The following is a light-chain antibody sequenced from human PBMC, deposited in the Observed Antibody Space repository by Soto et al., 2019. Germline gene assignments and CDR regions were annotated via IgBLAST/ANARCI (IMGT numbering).Light chain of an antibody. J-gene: IGKJ1*01. Sequence: EIVMTQSPATLSVSPGERATLSCRASQSVSSNLAWYQHKPGQAPRPLIYGASTRATGIPDRFSGSGSGTEFTLTISSLQSEDFTVYYCQQYNNWPTWTFGQGTKVEIK. CDR2: GAS. CDR1: QSVSSN. CDR3: QQYNNWPTWT. V-gene: IGKV3-15*01.